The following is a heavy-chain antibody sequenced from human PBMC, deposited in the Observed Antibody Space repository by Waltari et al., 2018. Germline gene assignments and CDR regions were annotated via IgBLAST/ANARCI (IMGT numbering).Heavy chain of an antibody. CDR3: TRDKLDYYNGMDV. CDR2: INPSEGGT. J-gene: IGHJ6*02. Sequence: QVQLVQSGAEVKKPGASVKVSCRPSGDTFSSYFIFWVGQAPGQGLEWRGIINPSEGGTNYPQKFQDRVTMTRDTSTSSVYMELRSLRSEDTAVYYCTRDKLDYYNGMDVWGQGTTVTVSS. V-gene: IGHV1-46*03. D-gene: IGHD3-3*02. CDR1: GDTFSSYF.